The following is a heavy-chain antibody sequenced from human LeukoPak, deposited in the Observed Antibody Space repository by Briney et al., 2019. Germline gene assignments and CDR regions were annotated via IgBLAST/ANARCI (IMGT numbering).Heavy chain of an antibody. CDR3: ARGFRETYYYDSSGYYIDY. D-gene: IGHD3-22*01. Sequence: GGSLRLSCAASGFTFSSYSMNWVRQAPGKGLEWVSYISSSSTIYYADSVKGRFTISRDNAKNSLYLQMNSLRAEDTAVYYCARGFRETYYYDSSGYYIDYWGQGTLVTVSS. CDR1: GFTFSSYS. CDR2: ISSSSTI. J-gene: IGHJ4*02. V-gene: IGHV3-48*04.